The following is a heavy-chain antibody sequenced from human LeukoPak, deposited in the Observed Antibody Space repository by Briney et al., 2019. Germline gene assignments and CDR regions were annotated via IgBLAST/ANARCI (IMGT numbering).Heavy chain of an antibody. J-gene: IGHJ4*02. CDR2: IYHSGRT. V-gene: IGHV4-38-2*02. D-gene: IGHD3-22*01. CDR3: ARADSSGYYRY. CDR1: GYSISSGYY. Sequence: KPSETLSLTCTVSGYSISSGYYWGWIRQPPGKGLEWVGSIYHSGRTFYNPSLKSRVTISVDTSKNQFSLKLTSVTAADTAVYYCARADSSGYYRYWGQGTLVTASS.